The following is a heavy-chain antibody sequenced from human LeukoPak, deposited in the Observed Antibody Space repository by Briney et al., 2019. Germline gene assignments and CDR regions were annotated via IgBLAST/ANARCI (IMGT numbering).Heavy chain of an antibody. Sequence: GGSLRLSCAASGFTFSDYEINWVRQAPGRGLEWVSCISTSGSTTYYADSVKGRFTISRDNAKNSLFLQMNTLTAEDTAVYYCARGALHVFDYWGQGTPVTVSS. D-gene: IGHD3-10*02. J-gene: IGHJ4*02. V-gene: IGHV3-48*03. CDR3: ARGALHVFDY. CDR1: GFTFSDYE. CDR2: ISTSGSTT.